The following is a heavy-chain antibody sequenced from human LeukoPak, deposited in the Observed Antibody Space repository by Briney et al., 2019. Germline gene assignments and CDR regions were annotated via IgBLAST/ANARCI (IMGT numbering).Heavy chain of an antibody. Sequence: SETLSLTCTVSGGSISSYYWSWIRQTPGKGLEWIGYIYYSGSTNYNPSLKSRVTISVDTSKNQFSLKLSSVTAADTAVYYCARTGGTFYFYYYMDVWGQGTLVTVSS. V-gene: IGHV4-59*12. CDR2: IYYSGST. J-gene: IGHJ6*03. CDR3: ARTGGTFYFYYYMDV. CDR1: GGSISSYY.